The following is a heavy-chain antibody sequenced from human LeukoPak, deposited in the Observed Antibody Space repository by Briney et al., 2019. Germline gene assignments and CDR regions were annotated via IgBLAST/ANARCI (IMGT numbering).Heavy chain of an antibody. V-gene: IGHV4-39*07. CDR1: GGSISSSSYY. Sequence: SETLSLTCTVSGGSISSSSYYWGWIRQPPGKGLEWIGSIYYSGSTYYNPSLKSRVTISVDTSKNQFSLKLSSVTAADTAVYYCASPRSYDILTGPFDYWGQGTLVTVSS. CDR2: IYYSGST. J-gene: IGHJ4*02. D-gene: IGHD3-9*01. CDR3: ASPRSYDILTGPFDY.